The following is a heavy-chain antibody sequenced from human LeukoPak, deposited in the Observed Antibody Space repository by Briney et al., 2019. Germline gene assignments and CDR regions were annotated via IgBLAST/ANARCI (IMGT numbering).Heavy chain of an antibody. D-gene: IGHD3-10*01. CDR1: GFTFSSHL. Sequence: GGSLRLSCAASGFTFSSHLMHWVRQAPGKGLEWVSYISSSSSTIYYADSVKGRFTISRDNSKNTLYLQMNSLRAEDTAVYYCAKDSKKTLYYYGSGSFDYWGQGTLVTVSS. CDR2: ISSSSSTI. CDR3: AKDSKKTLYYYGSGSFDY. J-gene: IGHJ4*02. V-gene: IGHV3-48*01.